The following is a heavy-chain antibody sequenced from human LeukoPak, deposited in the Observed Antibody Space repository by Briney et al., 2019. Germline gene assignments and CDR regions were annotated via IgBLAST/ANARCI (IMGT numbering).Heavy chain of an antibody. CDR3: ASPNYYDSSGYYPIDY. V-gene: IGHV4-39*01. CDR1: GGSISSSSYY. CDR2: IYYSGST. J-gene: IGHJ4*02. Sequence: SETLSLTCTVSGGSISSSSYYWGWIRQPPGKGLEWIGSIYYSGSTYYNPSLKSRVTISVDTSKNQFSLKLSSVTAADTAVYYCASPNYYDSSGYYPIDYWGQGTLVTVSS. D-gene: IGHD3-22*01.